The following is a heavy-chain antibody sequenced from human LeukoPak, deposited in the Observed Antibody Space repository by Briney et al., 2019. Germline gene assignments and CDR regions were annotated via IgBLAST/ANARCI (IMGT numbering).Heavy chain of an antibody. CDR3: ARNLGRNNDY. Sequence: SETLSLTCTVSGGSISSYYWSWIRQPVGKRLEWIGRSYTSGSTNYNPSLKSRVTVSVDPSKNQFSLKLSSVTAADTAVYYCARNLGRNNDYWGQGTLVTVSS. D-gene: IGHD1-26*01. CDR1: GGSISSYY. CDR2: SYTSGST. V-gene: IGHV4-4*07. J-gene: IGHJ4*02.